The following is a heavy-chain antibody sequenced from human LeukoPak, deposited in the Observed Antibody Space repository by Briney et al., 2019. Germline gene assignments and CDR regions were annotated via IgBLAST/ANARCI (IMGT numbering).Heavy chain of an antibody. J-gene: IGHJ4*02. V-gene: IGHV3-21*01. D-gene: IGHD4-23*01. CDR2: IRSSSSYI. CDR1: GFTFSSYS. Sequence: GGSLRLSCAASGFTFSSYSMNWVRQAPGKGLEWVSSIRSSSSYIYYADSVKGRFTISRDNAKNSLYLQMNSLRAEDTAVYYCARGRPHGNDYWGQGTLVTVSS. CDR3: ARGRPHGNDY.